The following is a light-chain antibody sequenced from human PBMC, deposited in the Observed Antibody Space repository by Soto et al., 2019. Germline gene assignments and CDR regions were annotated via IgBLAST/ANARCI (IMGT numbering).Light chain of an antibody. CDR1: QTNLHNSNKKNY. V-gene: IGKV4-1*01. CDR2: WAS. CDR3: QQYYSPPLT. Sequence: DIVMTQSPDSLAVSLGERANFNCNSSQTNLHNSNKKNYLAWYQQKPGQSPKLLLYWASTRESGVPDRFSGSGSGSVFTLTISSLQAEDVAVYYCQQYYSPPLTFGGGTKVEIK. J-gene: IGKJ4*01.